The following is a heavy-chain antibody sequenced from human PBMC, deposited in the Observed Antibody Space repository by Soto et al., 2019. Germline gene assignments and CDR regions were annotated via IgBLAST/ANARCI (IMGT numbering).Heavy chain of an antibody. D-gene: IGHD5-18*01. V-gene: IGHV4-34*01. CDR3: AGGYSYGYRYYYGMDV. CDR1: GGSFSGYY. Sequence: SETLSLTCAVYGGSFSGYYWSWIRQPPGKGLEWIGEINHSGSTNYNPSLKSRVTISVDTSKNQFSLKLSSVTAADTAVYYCAGGYSYGYRYYYGMDVWGQGTTVTVSS. J-gene: IGHJ6*02. CDR2: INHSGST.